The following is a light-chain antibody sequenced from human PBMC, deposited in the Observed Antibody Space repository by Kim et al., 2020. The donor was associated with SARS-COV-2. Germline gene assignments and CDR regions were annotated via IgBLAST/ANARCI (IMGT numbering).Light chain of an antibody. V-gene: IGKV1-39*01. CDR2: AAS. Sequence: DIQMTQSPSSLSASVGDRVTITCRASQSISSYLNWYQQKPGKAPKLLIYAASSLQSGVPSRFSGSGSGTDFTLTISSLQPVECEKYYRQQSYSTASFSFRTWNEGDIK. CDR1: QSISSY. CDR3: QQSYSTASFS. J-gene: IGKJ3*01.